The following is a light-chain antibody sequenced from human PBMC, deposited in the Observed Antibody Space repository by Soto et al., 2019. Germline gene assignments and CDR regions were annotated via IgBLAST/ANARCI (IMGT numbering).Light chain of an antibody. Sequence: QSVLTQPASVSGSPGQSITISCTGTSSDVGGYNYVSWYQQHPGKAPKLRLDEFSNRPAGVSNRFSGSKSGNTASLTLSGFQAEDEADYYCSSYTSSSTLNVVFGGGTKVTVL. J-gene: IGLJ2*01. CDR3: SSYTSSSTLNVV. CDR2: EFS. V-gene: IGLV2-14*01. CDR1: SSDVGGYNY.